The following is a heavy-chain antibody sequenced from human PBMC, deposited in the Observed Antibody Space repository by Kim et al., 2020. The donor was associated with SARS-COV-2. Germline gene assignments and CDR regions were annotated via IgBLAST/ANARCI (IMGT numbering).Heavy chain of an antibody. CDR3: AKEKEKRGYSGYDAYYYGMDV. J-gene: IGHJ6*02. D-gene: IGHD5-12*01. Sequence: FTISRDNSKNTLYLQMNSLRAEDTAVYYCAKEKEKRGYSGYDAYYYGMDVWGQGTTVTVSS. V-gene: IGHV3-30*02.